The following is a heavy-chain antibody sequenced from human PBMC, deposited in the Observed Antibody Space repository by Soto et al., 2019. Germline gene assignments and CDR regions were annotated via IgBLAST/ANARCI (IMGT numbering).Heavy chain of an antibody. CDR2: INHSGST. V-gene: IGHV4-34*01. D-gene: IGHD2-2*01. CDR3: ARGPYCISTSCSRHPNWFDP. CDR1: GGSFSGDY. J-gene: IGHJ5*02. Sequence: SETLSLTCAVSGGSFSGDYWSWIRQPPGKGKEWIGEINHSGSTNYNPSLKSRVTISVDTSKNQFSLKLSSVTAADTAVYYCARGPYCISTSCSRHPNWFDPRGQGTLVTVSS.